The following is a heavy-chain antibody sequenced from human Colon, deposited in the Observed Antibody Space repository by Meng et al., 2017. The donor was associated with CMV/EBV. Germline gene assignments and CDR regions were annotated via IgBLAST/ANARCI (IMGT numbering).Heavy chain of an antibody. CDR2: ISSSGNTI. CDR3: VRTQPCGGVCYDRAFDI. Sequence: GESLKISCAASAVSFNMYNMNWVRQTPGKGLEWVSHISSSGNTIYYADSVKGRFTISRDNAKNSLYLQMDRLKADDTAVYYCVRTQPCGGVCYDRAFDIWGPGTVVTVSS. V-gene: IGHV3-48*03. CDR1: AVSFNMYN. J-gene: IGHJ3*02. D-gene: IGHD2-21*01.